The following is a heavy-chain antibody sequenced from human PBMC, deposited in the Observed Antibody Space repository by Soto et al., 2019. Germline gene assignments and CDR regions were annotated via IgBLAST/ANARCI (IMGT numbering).Heavy chain of an antibody. CDR2: LGGGGDT. J-gene: IGHJ4*02. D-gene: IGHD3-9*01. Sequence: SGGSLRLSCAASGFTFGTYTMNRVRQAPGKGLEWVSALGGGGDTHYAESVKGRFTISRDYSKNILLLQMNSLRDEDSAIYYCTKDRHPDGIWTFDFWGQGTLVTVSS. CDR1: GFTFGTYT. V-gene: IGHV3-23*01. CDR3: TKDRHPDGIWTFDF.